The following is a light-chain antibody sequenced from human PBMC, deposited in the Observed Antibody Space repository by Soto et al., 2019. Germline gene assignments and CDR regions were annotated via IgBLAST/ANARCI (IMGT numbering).Light chain of an antibody. CDR1: SSNVGSYT. V-gene: IGLV1-44*01. Sequence: QSVLTQPPSASGTPGQRVTISCSGSSSNVGSYTVYWYQQLPGTAPKVLIYSGNRRPSGVPARFSGSKSGTSASLAISGLQSEDEADYYCAAWDDSLNDVVFGGGTKLTVL. CDR2: SGN. CDR3: AAWDDSLNDVV. J-gene: IGLJ2*01.